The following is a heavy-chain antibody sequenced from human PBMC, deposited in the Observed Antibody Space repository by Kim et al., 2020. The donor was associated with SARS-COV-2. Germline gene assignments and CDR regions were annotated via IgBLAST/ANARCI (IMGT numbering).Heavy chain of an antibody. CDR3: ARGGGYYSPLAL. J-gene: IGHJ4*02. V-gene: IGHV4-59*01. CDR1: GDSINNYY. CDR2: IYSSGDT. Sequence: SETLSLTCSVSGDSINNYYWNWIRQSPGKGLEWIGNIYSSGDTHYNPSLKSRLTISVDKSKNHFSLRLSSVTAADTAIYYCARGGGYYSPLALWGPGTLV. D-gene: IGHD3-10*01.